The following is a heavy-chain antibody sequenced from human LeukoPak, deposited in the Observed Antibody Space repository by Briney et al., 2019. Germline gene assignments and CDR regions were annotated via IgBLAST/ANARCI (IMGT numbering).Heavy chain of an antibody. V-gene: IGHV3-21*01. CDR1: GLSFSTFA. J-gene: IGHJ4*02. CDR3: ARRVGRYYDFWSGPLDY. CDR2: ISSSSSYI. D-gene: IGHD3-3*01. Sequence: GGSLRLSCAASGLSFSTFAMSWVRQAPGKGLEWVSSISSSSSYIYYADSAKGRFTISRDNAKNSLYLQMNSLRAEDTAVYYCARRVGRYYDFWSGPLDYWGQGTLVTVSS.